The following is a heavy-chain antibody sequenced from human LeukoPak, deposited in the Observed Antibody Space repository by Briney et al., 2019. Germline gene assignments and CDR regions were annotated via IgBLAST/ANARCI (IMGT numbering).Heavy chain of an antibody. D-gene: IGHD3-3*01. CDR1: GGSISSSSYY. J-gene: IGHJ4*02. Sequence: SETLSLTCTVSGGSISSSSYYWGWIRQPPGKGLEWIGSIYYSGSTYYNPSLKSRVTISVDTSKNQFSLKLSSVTAADTAVYYCARLGDFWSGYTFDYWGQGTLVTVSS. CDR2: IYYSGST. V-gene: IGHV4-39*01. CDR3: ARLGDFWSGYTFDY.